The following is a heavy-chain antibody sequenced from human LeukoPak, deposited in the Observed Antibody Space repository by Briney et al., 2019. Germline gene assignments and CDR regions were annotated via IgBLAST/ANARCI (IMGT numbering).Heavy chain of an antibody. CDR1: GFTFSSYA. J-gene: IGHJ4*02. Sequence: GGSLRLSCAASGFTFSSYAMSWVRQAPGKGLEWVSAISGSGGSTYYADSVKGRFTVSRDNSKNTLYLQMNSLRAEDTAVYYCAKDKRNTIFGVVFFDYWGQGTLVTVSS. D-gene: IGHD3-3*01. CDR3: AKDKRNTIFGVVFFDY. CDR2: ISGSGGST. V-gene: IGHV3-23*01.